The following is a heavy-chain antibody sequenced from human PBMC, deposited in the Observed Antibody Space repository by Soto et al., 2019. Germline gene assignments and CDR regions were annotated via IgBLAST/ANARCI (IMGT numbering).Heavy chain of an antibody. CDR3: ASHTLYYYDSSGYYAFDY. J-gene: IGHJ4*02. V-gene: IGHV3-9*01. D-gene: IGHD3-22*01. CDR2: ISWNSGTI. Sequence: GGSLRLSCAASGFTFDDYAMHWVRQAPGKGLKWVSTISWNSGTIYYADSVKGRFTISRDNAKNSLYLQMNSLRAEDTAVYYCASHTLYYYDSSGYYAFDYWGQGTLVTVSS. CDR1: GFTFDDYA.